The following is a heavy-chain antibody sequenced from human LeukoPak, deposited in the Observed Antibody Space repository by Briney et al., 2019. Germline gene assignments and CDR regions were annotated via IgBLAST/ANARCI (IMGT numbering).Heavy chain of an antibody. Sequence: SETLSLTCAVSSYSISSGSYWGWIRQSPGKGLEWVGSIFHSGNSYYNPSLKSRLTMSVNTSKNQFSLKLTSVTAADTALYYCARVTYVDDMLYQYFDYWDQGILVTVSS. CDR2: IFHSGNS. CDR1: SYSISSGSY. CDR3: ARVTYVDDMLYQYFDY. J-gene: IGHJ4*02. V-gene: IGHV4-38-2*01. D-gene: IGHD4-17*01.